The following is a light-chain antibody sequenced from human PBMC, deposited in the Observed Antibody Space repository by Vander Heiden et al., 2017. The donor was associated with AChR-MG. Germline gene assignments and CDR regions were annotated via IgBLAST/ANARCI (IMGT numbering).Light chain of an antibody. CDR2: GAS. J-gene: IGKJ1*01. Sequence: IVLTQSPGILSLSPGERASLSCRASQSVTSSHLAWYQQKPGQAPRLLIYGASSRATGIPDRFSGSGSGTDFTLTISRLEPEDFAVYYCQQYDNSPWTFGQGTKVEIK. CDR3: QQYDNSPWT. CDR1: QSVTSSH. V-gene: IGKV3-20*01.